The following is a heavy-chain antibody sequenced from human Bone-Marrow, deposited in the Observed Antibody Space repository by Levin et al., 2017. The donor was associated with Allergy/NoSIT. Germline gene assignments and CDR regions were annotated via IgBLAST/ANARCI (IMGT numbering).Heavy chain of an antibody. CDR3: ARGLELLPLEY. D-gene: IGHD1-7*01. J-gene: IGHJ4*02. V-gene: IGHV3-21*01. CDR1: GFSFSSYS. Sequence: GGSLRLSCAASGFSFSSYSLTWVRQAPGRGLEWVSSISSTSSYIYYADSLKGRFTISRDNAKNSVYLQMNSLRAEDTAVYYCARGLELLPLEYWGQGTLVTVSS. CDR2: ISSTSSYI.